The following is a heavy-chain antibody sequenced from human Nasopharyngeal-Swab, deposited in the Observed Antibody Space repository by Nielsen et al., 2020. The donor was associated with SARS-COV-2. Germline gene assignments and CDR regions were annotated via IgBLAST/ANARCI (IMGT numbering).Heavy chain of an antibody. J-gene: IGHJ5*02. CDR2: IYYSGST. Sequence: SETLSLTCTVSGSSISSSSYYWGWIRQPPGKGLEWIGSIYYSGSTYYNPSLKSRVTISVDTSKNQFSLKLSSVTAADTAVYYCARQESTMVRGMANWFDPWGQGTLVTVSS. CDR1: GSSISSSSYY. V-gene: IGHV4-39*01. CDR3: ARQESTMVRGMANWFDP. D-gene: IGHD3-10*01.